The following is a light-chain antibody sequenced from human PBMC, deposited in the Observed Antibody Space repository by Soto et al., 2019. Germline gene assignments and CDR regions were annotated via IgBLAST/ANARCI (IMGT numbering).Light chain of an antibody. V-gene: IGKV3-20*01. J-gene: IGKJ3*01. CDR1: QSVSSSH. Sequence: EIVLTQSPGTLSLSPGERATLSCRASQSVSSSHLAWYQQKPGQAPRLLIYGASSRATGIPDRFSGSGSGTDFTLTISRLEPEDFAVYYCQQYGSSLFTFGPGTKVDFK. CDR3: QQYGSSLFT. CDR2: GAS.